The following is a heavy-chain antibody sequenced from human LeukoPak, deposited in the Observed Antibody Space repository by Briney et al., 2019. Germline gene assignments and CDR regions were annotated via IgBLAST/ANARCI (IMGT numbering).Heavy chain of an antibody. CDR1: SVSISTYY. CDR2: IYYSGST. CDR3: ARHYGP. Sequence: SETLSLTCTVSSVSISTYYWGWIRQPPGKGLEWIGSIYYSGSTYYNPSLKSRVTISVDTSKNQFSLKLNSVTATDTAVYYCARHYGPWGQGTLVTVSS. D-gene: IGHD3-10*01. V-gene: IGHV4-39*01. J-gene: IGHJ4*02.